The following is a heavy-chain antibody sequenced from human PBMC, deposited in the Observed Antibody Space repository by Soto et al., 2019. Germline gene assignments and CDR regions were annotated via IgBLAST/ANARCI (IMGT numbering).Heavy chain of an antibody. J-gene: IGHJ4*02. V-gene: IGHV3-15*05. CDR1: GFTFSNAW. CDR3: AKDHGAGSYAPGGS. CDR2: IKSKTDGGTT. Sequence: GGSLRLSCAASGFTFSNAWMSWVRQAPGKGLEWVGRIKSKTDGGTTDYAAPVKGRFTISSDDSKNTLYLEMNSLRTEDTVVYHCAKDHGAGSYAPGGSWGQGTLVTVSS. D-gene: IGHD3-16*01.